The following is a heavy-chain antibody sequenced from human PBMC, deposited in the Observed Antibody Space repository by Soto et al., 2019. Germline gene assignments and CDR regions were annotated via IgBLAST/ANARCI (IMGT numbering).Heavy chain of an antibody. CDR2: INPSGGST. J-gene: IGHJ6*02. CDR1: VYTLTGYY. V-gene: IGHV1-46*01. D-gene: IGHD2-15*01. CDR3: AREDDQHSQDYYGMDV. Sequence: SVNVSCKSSVYTLTGYYMHFVRQAPGQGLEWMGIINPSGGSTSYAQKFQGRVTMTRDTSTSTVYMELRSLRSEDTAVYYCAREDDQHSQDYYGMDVWGQGTTVTVSS.